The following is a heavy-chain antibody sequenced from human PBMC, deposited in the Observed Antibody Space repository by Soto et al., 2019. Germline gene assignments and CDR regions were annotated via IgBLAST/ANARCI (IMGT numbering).Heavy chain of an antibody. V-gene: IGHV4-4*02. CDR1: GGSISSSNW. Sequence: SETLSLTCAASGGSISSSNWWSWVRQPPGKGLEWIGEIYHSGSTNYNPSLKSRVTISVDKSKNQFSLKLSSVTAADTAVYYCARVRQLVSYYYGMDVWGQGTTVTSP. J-gene: IGHJ6*02. D-gene: IGHD6-6*01. CDR3: ARVRQLVSYYYGMDV. CDR2: IYHSGST.